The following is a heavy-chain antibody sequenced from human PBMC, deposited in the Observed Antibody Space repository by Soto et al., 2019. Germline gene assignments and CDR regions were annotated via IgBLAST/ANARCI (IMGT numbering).Heavy chain of an antibody. Sequence: QVHIQESGPGLVKPSQTLSLTCTVSGASISVHTYYWSWVRQLPGKGLESIGHIYNTCSTYYNPSLTSRVTISLDSSKNQFSLMLNSVTAADTAVYYCAIDAGGGTGSYDRYFGYWGQGILVTVSS. CDR1: GASISVHTYY. D-gene: IGHD3-10*01. J-gene: IGHJ4*02. CDR2: IYNTCST. CDR3: AIDAGGGTGSYDRYFGY. V-gene: IGHV4-31*03.